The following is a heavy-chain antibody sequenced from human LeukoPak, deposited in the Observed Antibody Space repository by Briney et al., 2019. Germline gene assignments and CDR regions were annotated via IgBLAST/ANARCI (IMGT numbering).Heavy chain of an antibody. CDR2: IYYSGST. J-gene: IGHJ4*02. V-gene: IGHV4-59*01. CDR1: GGSISSYY. CDR3: ARAGYSSSWYPDYFDY. D-gene: IGHD6-13*01. Sequence: SETLSLTCTVSGGSISSYYWSWIRQPPGKGLEWIGYIYYSGSTNYNPYLKSRVTISVDTSKNQFSLKLSSVTAADTAVYYCARAGYSSSWYPDYFDYWGQGTLVTVSS.